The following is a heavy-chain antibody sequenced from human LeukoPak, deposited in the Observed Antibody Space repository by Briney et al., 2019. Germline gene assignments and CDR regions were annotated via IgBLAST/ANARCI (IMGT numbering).Heavy chain of an antibody. J-gene: IGHJ4*02. D-gene: IGHD2-2*01. V-gene: IGHV3-48*01. Sequence: GGSLRLSSAAPRFTFSSYSICWVSHAPGKGVGWGSYISSISIAIYYAESVKGRFTISRDNAKNSLYLQMNSLRAEDTAVYHCARDRCSSTSCYWGEDFDYWGQGTLVTVSS. CDR3: ARDRCSSTSCYWGEDFDY. CDR2: ISSISIAI. CDR1: RFTFSSYS.